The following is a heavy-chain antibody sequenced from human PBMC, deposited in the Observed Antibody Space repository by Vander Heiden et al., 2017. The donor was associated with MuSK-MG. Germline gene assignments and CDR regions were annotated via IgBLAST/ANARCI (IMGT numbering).Heavy chain of an antibody. CDR2: ISYDGCNK. D-gene: IGHD6-6*01. V-gene: IGHV3-30-3*01. Sequence: QVQLVESGGGVVQPGRSLRLSCAASGFTFSSYAMHWVRQAPGKGLEWVAVISYDGCNKYYADSVKGRFTISRDNSKNTLYLQMNSLRAEDTAVYYCARAKAARPVGWFDPWGQGTLVTVSS. CDR3: ARAKAARPVGWFDP. J-gene: IGHJ5*02. CDR1: GFTFSSYA.